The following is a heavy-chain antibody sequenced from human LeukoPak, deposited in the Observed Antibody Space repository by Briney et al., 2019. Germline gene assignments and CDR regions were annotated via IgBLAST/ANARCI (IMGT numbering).Heavy chain of an antibody. V-gene: IGHV3-23*01. CDR1: GFPFSTYA. Sequence: GGSLRLSCAASGFPFSTYAMNWVRQAPGKGLEWVSGIYGNGGGIQYADSVKGRFTISRGNSKNTLYLQMNSLRAEDTALYYCAKDRLPDGRWSLDYWGQGTLVTVSS. CDR2: IYGNGGGI. J-gene: IGHJ4*02. CDR3: AKDRLPDGRWSLDY. D-gene: IGHD6-13*01.